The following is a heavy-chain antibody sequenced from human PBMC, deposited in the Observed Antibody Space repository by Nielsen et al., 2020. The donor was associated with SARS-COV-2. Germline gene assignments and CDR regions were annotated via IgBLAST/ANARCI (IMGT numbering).Heavy chain of an antibody. CDR3: ARTFSTYDFWSGYPYRYYYYMDV. CDR2: IYYIGST. V-gene: IGHV4-59*08. Sequence: WIRQPPGKGLEWIGNIYYIGSTNYNPSLESRVTISIDTSKNQFSLKLSSVTAADTAVYYCARTFSTYDFWSGYPYRYYYYMDVWGKGTTVTVSS. D-gene: IGHD3-3*01. J-gene: IGHJ6*03.